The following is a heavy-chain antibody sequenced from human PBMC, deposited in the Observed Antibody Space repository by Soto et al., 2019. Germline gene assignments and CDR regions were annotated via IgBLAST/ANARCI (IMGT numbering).Heavy chain of an antibody. CDR2: IYHSGST. Sequence: SETLSLTCAVSGGSISSGGYSWSWIRQPPGKGLEWIGYIYHSGSTYYNPSLKSRVTISVDRSKNQFSLKLSSVTAADTAVYYCARVYDSSGYYFDYWGQGTLVTVSS. V-gene: IGHV4-30-2*01. J-gene: IGHJ4*02. CDR1: GGSISSGGYS. D-gene: IGHD3-22*01. CDR3: ARVYDSSGYYFDY.